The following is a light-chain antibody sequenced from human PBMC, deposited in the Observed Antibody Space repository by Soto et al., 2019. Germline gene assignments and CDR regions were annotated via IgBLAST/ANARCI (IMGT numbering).Light chain of an antibody. J-gene: IGKJ1*01. V-gene: IGKV3-15*01. Sequence: EIVLTQSPGTLSLSPGERDTLSCRASQSVSSSYLAWYQQKPGQAPRLLIYGASTRATSFPARFSGSGSGTDFTLTISSLQSEDFAVYYCQQYNNWPWTFGQGTKVDIK. CDR2: GAS. CDR1: QSVSSSY. CDR3: QQYNNWPWT.